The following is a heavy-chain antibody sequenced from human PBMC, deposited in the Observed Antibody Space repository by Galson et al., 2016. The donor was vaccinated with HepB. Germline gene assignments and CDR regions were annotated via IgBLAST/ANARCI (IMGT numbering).Heavy chain of an antibody. V-gene: IGHV3-74*01. CDR3: ARDPCYYSGMDV. J-gene: IGHJ6*02. CDR2: INRDESST. CDR1: GFTFSSYY. Sequence: SLRLSCAASGFTFSSYYMHWVRQAPGKGLVWVSRINRDESSTSYADYVKGRFTISRDNAKNTLYLQMNSLRAEDTAVYYCARDPCYYSGMDVWGQGTTVTVSS.